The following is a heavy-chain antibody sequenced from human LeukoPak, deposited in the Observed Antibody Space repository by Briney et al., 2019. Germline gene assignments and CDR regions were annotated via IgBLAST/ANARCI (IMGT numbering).Heavy chain of an antibody. D-gene: IGHD6-6*01. Sequence: SVKVSCKASGYTFTGYYMHWVRQAPGQGLEWMGRIIPILGIANYAQKFQGRVTITADKSTSTAYMELSSLRSEDTAVYYCARGVASSSSHYYYYGMDVWGQGTTVTVSS. CDR3: ARGVASSSSHYYYYGMDV. V-gene: IGHV1-69*04. CDR2: IIPILGIA. J-gene: IGHJ6*02. CDR1: GYTFTGYY.